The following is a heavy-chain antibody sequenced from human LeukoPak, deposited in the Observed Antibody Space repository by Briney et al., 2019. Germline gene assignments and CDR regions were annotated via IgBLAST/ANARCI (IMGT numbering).Heavy chain of an antibody. CDR2: IYYSGST. Sequence: SETLSLTCTVSGGSISSSSYYWGWIRQPPGKGLEWIGSIYYSGSTYYNPSLKSRVTISVDTSKNQFSLKLSSVTAADTAVYYCASSPVRWWIPRGPHWFDPWGQGTLVTVSS. J-gene: IGHJ5*02. D-gene: IGHD5-18*01. CDR1: GGSISSSSYY. CDR3: ASSPVRWWIPRGPHWFDP. V-gene: IGHV4-39*01.